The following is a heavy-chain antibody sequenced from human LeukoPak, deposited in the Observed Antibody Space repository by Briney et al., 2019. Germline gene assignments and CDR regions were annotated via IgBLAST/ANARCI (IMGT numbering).Heavy chain of an antibody. J-gene: IGHJ4*02. Sequence: GGSLRLPCAASGFTFSSYAMSWVRQAPGKGLEWVSSISGSGSNTHSADSVKGRFTISRDNSKNTLYLQMSSLRAEDTAVYYCAKDRIGGYNTHPFDSWGQGTLVTVSS. CDR2: ISGSGSNT. CDR3: AKDRIGGYNTHPFDS. CDR1: GFTFSSYA. D-gene: IGHD3-22*01. V-gene: IGHV3-23*01.